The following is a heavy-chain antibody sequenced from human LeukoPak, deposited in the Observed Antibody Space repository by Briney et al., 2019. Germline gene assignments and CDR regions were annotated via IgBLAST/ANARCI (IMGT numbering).Heavy chain of an antibody. CDR3: ARESTVTTNDY. Sequence: SAKVSCKASGYTFTSYYMHWVRQAPGQGLDWMGIINPSGGSTSYAQKFQGRVTMTRDTSTSTVYMELSSLRSEDTAVYYCARESTVTTNDYWGQGTLVTVSS. D-gene: IGHD4-17*01. CDR1: GYTFTSYY. J-gene: IGHJ4*02. CDR2: INPSGGST. V-gene: IGHV1-46*01.